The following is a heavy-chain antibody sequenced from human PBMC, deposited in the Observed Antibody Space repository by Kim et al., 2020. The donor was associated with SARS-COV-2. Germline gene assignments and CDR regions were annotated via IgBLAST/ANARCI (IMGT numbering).Heavy chain of an antibody. V-gene: IGHV4-59*08. CDR1: GGSISSYY. CDR3: ARLAAAGTYYFDY. D-gene: IGHD6-13*01. J-gene: IGHJ4*02. Sequence: SETLSLTCTVSGGSISSYYWSWIRQPPGKGLEWIGYIYYSGSTNYNPSLKSRVTISVDTSKNQFSLKLSSVTAADTAVYYCARLAAAGTYYFDYWGQGTL. CDR2: IYYSGST.